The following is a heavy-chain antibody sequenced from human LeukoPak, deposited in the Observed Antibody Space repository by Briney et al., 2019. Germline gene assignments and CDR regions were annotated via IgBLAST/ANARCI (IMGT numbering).Heavy chain of an antibody. CDR2: IYSGGST. Sequence: GGSLRLSCAASGFTVSSNYMSWVRQAPGKGLEWVSVIYSGGSTYYADSVKGRFTISRDNSKNTLYLQMNSLRGEDTAVYYCARGSSTWYGAFDYWGQGTLVTVSS. J-gene: IGHJ4*02. D-gene: IGHD6-13*01. CDR3: ARGSSTWYGAFDY. CDR1: GFTVSSNY. V-gene: IGHV3-66*01.